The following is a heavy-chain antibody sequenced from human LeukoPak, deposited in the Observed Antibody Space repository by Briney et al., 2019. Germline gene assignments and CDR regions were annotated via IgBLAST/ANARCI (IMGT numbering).Heavy chain of an antibody. CDR1: GGSISSYY. V-gene: IGHV4-59*01. Sequence: SETLSLTCTVSGGSISSYYWSWLRQPPGKGLEWIGYIYYSGSTNYNPSLKSRVTISVDTSKNQFSLKLSSVTAADTAVYYCARGQVASPWGQGTLVTVSS. J-gene: IGHJ5*02. CDR3: ARGQVASP. CDR2: IYYSGST.